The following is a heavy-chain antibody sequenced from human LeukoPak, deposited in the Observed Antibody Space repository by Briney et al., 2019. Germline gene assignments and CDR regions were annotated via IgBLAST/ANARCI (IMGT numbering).Heavy chain of an antibody. J-gene: IGHJ4*02. CDR2: IYYSATA. V-gene: IGHV4-39*01. CDR3: ARREGPLFDY. Sequence: SGTLSLTCTVSGGSISSSSYYWGWVRQPPGKGLEWIGSIYYSATASYTPSLQSRVTISLHTSKNQFSLKLSSVTAADTAVYYCARREGPLFDYWGQGTLVTVSS. CDR1: GGSISSSSYY.